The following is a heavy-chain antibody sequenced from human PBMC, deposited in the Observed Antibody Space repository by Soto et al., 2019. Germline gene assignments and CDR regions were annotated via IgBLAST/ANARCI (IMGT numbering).Heavy chain of an antibody. CDR1: GGSISSSNW. V-gene: IGHV4-4*02. CDR2: IYHSGST. Sequence: QVQLQESGPGLVKPSGTLSLTCAVSGGSISSSNWWSWVRQPPGKGLEWIGEIYHSGSTNYNPSILSRVTISVDKSKKQCSLKRSAVTAADTAVYYCTREGPRAYGSGGSCYKYNAFDICGRGTMVTVS. CDR3: TREGPRAYGSGGSCYKYNAFDI. D-gene: IGHD2-15*01. J-gene: IGHJ3*02.